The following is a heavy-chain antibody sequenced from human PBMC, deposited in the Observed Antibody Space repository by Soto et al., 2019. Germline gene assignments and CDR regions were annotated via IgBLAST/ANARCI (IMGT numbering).Heavy chain of an antibody. CDR1: GGSFSGYY. D-gene: IGHD3-16*01. V-gene: IGHV4-34*01. CDR2: INHSGST. J-gene: IGHJ6*02. CDR3: ARGYHGYGYYYYGMDV. Sequence: SETLSLTCAVYGGSFSGYYWSWIRQPPGKGLEWIGEINHSGSTNYNPSLKSRVTISVDTSKNQFSLKLSSVTAADTAVYYCARGYHGYGYYYYGMDVWRQGTTVTVSS.